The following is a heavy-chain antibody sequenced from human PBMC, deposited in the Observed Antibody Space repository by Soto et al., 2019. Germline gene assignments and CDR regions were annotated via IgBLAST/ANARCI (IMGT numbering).Heavy chain of an antibody. J-gene: IGHJ6*03. CDR2: IYNTETT. CDR3: ARARITLIREMVKYNMAI. D-gene: IGHD3-3*01. Sequence: TRFLTWVCTGWSITKYRRGWVPHSPGKALEWIGYIYNTETTKPNPYLQSRATLSMDTSRNQLSLKLSSVTPADTAIYYCARARITLIREMVKYNMAIWGKATLVT. CDR1: GWSITKYR. V-gene: IGHV4-59*01.